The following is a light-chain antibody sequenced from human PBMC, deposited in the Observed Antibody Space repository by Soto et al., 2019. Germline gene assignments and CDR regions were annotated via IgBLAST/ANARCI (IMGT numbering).Light chain of an antibody. J-gene: IGLJ2*01. V-gene: IGLV1-40*01. CDR3: QSYDSGLSGNVV. Sequence: QSVLTQPPSVSGAPGQRVTISCTGSSSNIGAGYDVHWYQQLPGTAPKLLIYGNSNRPSGVPDRFSGSKSGTSASLAITGLQDEDEADYYCQSYDSGLSGNVVFGGATKLTVL. CDR1: SSNIGAGYD. CDR2: GNS.